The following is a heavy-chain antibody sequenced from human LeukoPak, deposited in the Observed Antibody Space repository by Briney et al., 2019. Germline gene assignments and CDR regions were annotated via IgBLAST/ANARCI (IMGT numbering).Heavy chain of an antibody. Sequence: GGSLRLSCAASGFSLSSYSMYWVRQASGKGLEGVSSITISRNFIYYADSVKGRFTISRDNAKSSLFLQMNSLRAEDTAVYFCARDGHGDGFLTGYSYFGMDVWGQGTTVTVSS. V-gene: IGHV3-21*01. CDR2: ITISRNFI. CDR1: GFSLSSYS. J-gene: IGHJ6*02. CDR3: ARDGHGDGFLTGYSYFGMDV. D-gene: IGHD3-9*01.